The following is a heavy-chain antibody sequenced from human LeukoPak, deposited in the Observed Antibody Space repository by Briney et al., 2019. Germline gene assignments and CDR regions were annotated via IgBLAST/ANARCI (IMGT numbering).Heavy chain of an antibody. CDR1: GFTFSGSA. CDR2: IRSTANGYAT. J-gene: IGHJ4*02. CDR3: AKWDTYYDSSGYYFY. Sequence: PGGSLRLSCAASGFTFSGSALHWVRQASGKGLEWVGRIRSTANGYATAYAASVKGRFTISRDDSKNTAYLQMDSLKTEDTAVYYCAKWDTYYDSSGYYFYWGQGTLVTVSS. V-gene: IGHV3-73*01. D-gene: IGHD3-22*01.